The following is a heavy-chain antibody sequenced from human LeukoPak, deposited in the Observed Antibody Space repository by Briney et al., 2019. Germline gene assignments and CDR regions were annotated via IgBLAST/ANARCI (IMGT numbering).Heavy chain of an antibody. CDR1: GYTFTSYD. CDR2: INPNSGGT. D-gene: IGHD5-12*01. Sequence: GASVKVSCKASGYTFTSYDINWVRQAPGQGLEWMGWINPNSGGTNYAQKFQGRVTMTRDTSTSTAYMELSRLRSDDTAVYHCARDALTYSGSKYNWFDPWGQGTLVTVSS. J-gene: IGHJ5*02. V-gene: IGHV1-2*02. CDR3: ARDALTYSGSKYNWFDP.